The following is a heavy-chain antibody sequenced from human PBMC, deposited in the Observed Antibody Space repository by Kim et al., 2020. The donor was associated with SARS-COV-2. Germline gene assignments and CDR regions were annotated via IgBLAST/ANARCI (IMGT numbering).Heavy chain of an antibody. D-gene: IGHD3-16*02. CDR3: ARGPLSLYRGMEV. V-gene: IGHV1-46*01. J-gene: IGHJ6*01. Sequence: ASVKVSCKASGYTFTSYYVHWVRQAPGQGLEWMGMIKPTGGSTSYSQKFQGRVTMIRDTSTTTVFMELSSLKSEDTAVFFCARGPLSLYRGMEVWGQGPT. CDR2: IKPTGGST. CDR1: GYTFTSYY.